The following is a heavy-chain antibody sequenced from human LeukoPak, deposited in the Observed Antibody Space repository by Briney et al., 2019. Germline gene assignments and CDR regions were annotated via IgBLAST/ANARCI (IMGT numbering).Heavy chain of an antibody. CDR3: ARDPSSLNTNSDY. Sequence: GGSLRLSCAASGFTFSSYAMHWVRQAPGKGLEWVADISYDGSNKYYADSVKGRFTISRDNSKNTLYLQMNSLRAEDTDVYYCARDPSSLNTNSDYWGQGTLVTVSS. D-gene: IGHD2-2*01. CDR2: ISYDGSNK. V-gene: IGHV3-30-3*01. J-gene: IGHJ4*02. CDR1: GFTFSSYA.